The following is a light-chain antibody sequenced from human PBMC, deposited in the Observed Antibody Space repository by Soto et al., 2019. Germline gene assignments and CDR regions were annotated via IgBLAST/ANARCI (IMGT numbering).Light chain of an antibody. V-gene: IGKV2-30*01. J-gene: IGKJ1*01. CDR1: QSLVYSDGNTY. Sequence: DVVMTQSPLSLPVTLGQPASISCRSSQSLVYSDGNTYLNWFQQRPGQSPRSLIYKVSNRDSGVPDRFSGSGSGTDLTLKISRVEAEDVGVYYCMKGTHWPRTFGQGTKVDIK. CDR3: MKGTHWPRT. CDR2: KVS.